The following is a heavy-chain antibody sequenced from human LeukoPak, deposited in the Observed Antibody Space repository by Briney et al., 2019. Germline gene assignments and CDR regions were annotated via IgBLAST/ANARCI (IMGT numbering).Heavy chain of an antibody. CDR1: GGSISSGDYY. CDR2: IYYSGST. D-gene: IGHD2-2*01. CDR3: AREAPEISSTRPEGYYYYYMDV. J-gene: IGHJ6*03. V-gene: IGHV4-61*08. Sequence: SETLSLTCTVSGGSISSGDYYWSWIRQPPGKGLEWIGYIYYSGSTNYNPSLKSRVTISVDTSKNQFSLKLSSVTAADTAVYYCAREAPEISSTRPEGYYYYYMDVWGKGTTVTVSS.